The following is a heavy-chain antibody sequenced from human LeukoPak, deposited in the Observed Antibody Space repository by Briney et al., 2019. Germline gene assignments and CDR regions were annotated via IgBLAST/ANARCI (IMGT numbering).Heavy chain of an antibody. CDR1: GFTFSDYY. V-gene: IGHV3-11*01. D-gene: IGHD1-1*01. J-gene: IGHJ5*02. CDR2: ISSSGSTI. CDR3: AKGYNWNDAPSWFDP. Sequence: PGGSLRLSCAASGFTFSDYYMSWIRQAPGKGLEWVSYISSSGSTIYYADSVKGRFTISRDNSKNTLYLQMNSLRAEDTAVYYCAKGYNWNDAPSWFDPWGQGTLVTVSS.